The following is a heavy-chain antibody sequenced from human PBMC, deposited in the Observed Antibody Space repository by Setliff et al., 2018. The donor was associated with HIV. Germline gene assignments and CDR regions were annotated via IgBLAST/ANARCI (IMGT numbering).Heavy chain of an antibody. CDR1: GGSISSSNW. V-gene: IGHV4-4*02. J-gene: IGHJ5*02. CDR2: IYHSGST. Sequence: SETLSLTCAVSGGSISSSNWWSWVRQPPGKGLEWIGTIYHSGSTYYNPSLKSRVTISVDTSKNEFSLKLSSVTAADTAVYYCARALLLNFWSGYPSRGRFDPWGQGTLVTVSS. D-gene: IGHD3-3*01. CDR3: ARALLLNFWSGYPSRGRFDP.